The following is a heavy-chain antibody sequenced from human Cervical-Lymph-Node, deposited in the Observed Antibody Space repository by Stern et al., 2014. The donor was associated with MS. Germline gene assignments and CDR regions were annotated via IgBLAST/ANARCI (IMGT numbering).Heavy chain of an antibody. CDR3: AREVAGHRLGMMDV. J-gene: IGHJ6*02. V-gene: IGHV1-46*01. Sequence: QVQLVQSGAEVKTPGASVKLSCKASGYTFSSYYMHWVRQAPGQGLEWMAIINPSGGSTSYAQNFQGRVTVTRDTSTSTVYMELSSLRSEDTAVYYCAREVAGHRLGMMDVWGQGTSVTVSS. CDR2: INPSGGST. CDR1: GYTFSSYY. D-gene: IGHD6-19*01.